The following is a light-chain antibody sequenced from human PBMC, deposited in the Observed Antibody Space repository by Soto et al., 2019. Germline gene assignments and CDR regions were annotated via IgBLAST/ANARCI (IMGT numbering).Light chain of an antibody. V-gene: IGKV3-20*01. J-gene: IGKJ1*01. CDR3: HQFDVSLM. CDR1: QSVGSSY. CDR2: ATS. Sequence: EIVLTQSPGTLSLSPGERATLSCRASQSVGSSYLAWYQQKPGQAPRLLMYATSSRATGIPDRFSGSGSGTDFTLAISRLEPQVFSFYYCHQFDVSLMFGQGTRVEIK.